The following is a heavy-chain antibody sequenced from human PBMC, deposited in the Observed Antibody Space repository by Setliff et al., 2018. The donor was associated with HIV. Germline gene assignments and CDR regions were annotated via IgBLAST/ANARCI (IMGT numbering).Heavy chain of an antibody. D-gene: IGHD2-2*01. V-gene: IGHV1-18*01. CDR2: ISAYNGNT. CDR3: ARDRGVYCRSTNCYSPVDASDI. J-gene: IGHJ3*02. CDR1: GYTLTSYG. Sequence: ASVKVSCKASGYTLTSYGISWVRQAPGQGLEWMGWISAYNGNTNYAQKVPGRVTMTTDTSTSTAYMELRSLRSDDTAVYYCARDRGVYCRSTNCYSPVDASDIWGQGTMVTVSS.